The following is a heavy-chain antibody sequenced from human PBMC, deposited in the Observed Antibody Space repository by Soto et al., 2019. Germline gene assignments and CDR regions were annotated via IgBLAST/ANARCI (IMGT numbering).Heavy chain of an antibody. V-gene: IGHV1-3*01. CDR3: ASSYYGSGNPKDYCYGMDV. D-gene: IGHD3-10*01. J-gene: IGHJ6*02. Sequence: QVQLVQSGAEVKKPGASVKVSCKASGYTFTSYAMHWVRQAPGQRLEWMGWINAGNGNTKYSQKFQGRVTITRDTSASTAYMELSSLRSEDTAVYYCASSYYGSGNPKDYCYGMDVWGQGTTVTVSS. CDR2: INAGNGNT. CDR1: GYTFTSYA.